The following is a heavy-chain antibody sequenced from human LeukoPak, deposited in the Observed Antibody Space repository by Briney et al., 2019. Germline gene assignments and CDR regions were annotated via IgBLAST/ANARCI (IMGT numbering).Heavy chain of an antibody. CDR3: AKDPTHYRVWDDYDSTVLSY. V-gene: IGHV3-30*18. J-gene: IGHJ4*02. Sequence: GGSLRLSCAASGFTFNTYGMHWVRQAPGKGLEWVALISYDGNNKYYADSVKGRFTISRDNSKNTLYLQMNSLRAADTAVYYCAKDPTHYRVWDDYDSTVLSYWGQGTLVTVSS. CDR1: GFTFNTYG. D-gene: IGHD3-22*01. CDR2: ISYDGNNK.